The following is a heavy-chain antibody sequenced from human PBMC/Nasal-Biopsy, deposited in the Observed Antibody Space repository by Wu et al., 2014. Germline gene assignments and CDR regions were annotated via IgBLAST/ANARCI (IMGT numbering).Heavy chain of an antibody. V-gene: IGHV3-53*01. J-gene: IGHJ4*02. D-gene: IGHD4-17*01. CDR2: MNVGGST. CDR1: GFSVSSFH. CDR3: AIIITIGAVTKEDIHYFDY. Sequence: LRLSCAASGFSVSSFHMTWVRQAPGKGLEWVSLMNVGGSTYYADSVNGRFIVSRDKSKNTLYLQMNSLRADDTAVYYCAIIITIGAVTKEDIHYFDYWGQGTLVTVSS.